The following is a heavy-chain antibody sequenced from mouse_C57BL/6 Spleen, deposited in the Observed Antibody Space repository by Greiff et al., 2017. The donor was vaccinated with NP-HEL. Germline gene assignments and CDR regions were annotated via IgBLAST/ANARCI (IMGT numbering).Heavy chain of an antibody. Sequence: QVQLQQPGAELVKPGASVKMSCKASGYTFTSYWITWVKQRPGQGLEWIGDIYPGSGSTNYNEKFKSKATLTVDTSSSTAYMQLSSLTSEDSAVYYCARGSYYYGSPDYWVQGTTLTVSS. J-gene: IGHJ2*01. CDR3: ARGSYYYGSPDY. V-gene: IGHV1-55*01. CDR2: IYPGSGST. D-gene: IGHD1-1*01. CDR1: GYTFTSYW.